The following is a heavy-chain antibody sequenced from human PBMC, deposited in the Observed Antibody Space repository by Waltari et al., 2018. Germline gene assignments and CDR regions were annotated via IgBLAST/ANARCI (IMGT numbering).Heavy chain of an antibody. CDR3: ARGVGADFDF. D-gene: IGHD3-10*01. J-gene: IGHJ4*02. V-gene: IGHV4-39*02. Sequence: QLQLQEAGPGLVKPSATLSIICTVSGGSINSSSHYWAWIRQPPGKVLEWIGSVYYTGSTHYNPSLKSRVTISLDMSKNDFSLRLNSATAADTGVYYCARGVGADFDFWGQGTRVTVSS. CDR1: GGSINSSSHY. CDR2: VYYTGST.